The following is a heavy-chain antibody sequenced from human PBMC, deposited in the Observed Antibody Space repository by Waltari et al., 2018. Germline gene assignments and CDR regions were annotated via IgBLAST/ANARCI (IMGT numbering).Heavy chain of an antibody. Sequence: EVQLVESGGGLAQPGGSLRLSCAASGLSFSNYWMTWVRQASGKGPEWGANIKEDGSEKYYMESVKGRFTISRDNAKNSLYLQMNNLRVEDTAVYYCTRGGRDSSWYWRDWGQGTLVTVSS. D-gene: IGHD6-13*01. V-gene: IGHV3-7*01. CDR3: TRGGRDSSWYWRD. J-gene: IGHJ4*02. CDR1: GLSFSNYW. CDR2: IKEDGSEK.